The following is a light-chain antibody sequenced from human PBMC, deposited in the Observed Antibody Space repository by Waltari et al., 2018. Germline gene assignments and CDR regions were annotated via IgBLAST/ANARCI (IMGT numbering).Light chain of an antibody. V-gene: IGKV1-8*01. CDR2: AAS. J-gene: IGKJ1*01. CDR3: QQYYNYPWT. Sequence: AIRMTQSPSSLSASTGDRVTITCRASQGISSYLAWYQQKPEKPPKLLIYAASTLQSGVPSRFSGSGSGTDFTLTISCLQSEDFATYDCQQYYNYPWTFGQGTKVEIK. CDR1: QGISSY.